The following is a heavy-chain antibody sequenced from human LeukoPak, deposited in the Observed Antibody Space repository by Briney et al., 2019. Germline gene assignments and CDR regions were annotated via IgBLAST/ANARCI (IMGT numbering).Heavy chain of an antibody. V-gene: IGHV4-30-2*01. CDR1: GGSISSGGYS. J-gene: IGHJ4*02. Sequence: PSETLSLTCTVSGGSISSGGYSWSWIRQPPGKGLEWIGYIYHSGSTYYNPSLKSRVTISVDRSKNQFSLKLSSVTAANTAVYYCARSRGAPVDYWGQGTLVTVSS. D-gene: IGHD3-10*01. CDR2: IYHSGST. CDR3: ARSRGAPVDY.